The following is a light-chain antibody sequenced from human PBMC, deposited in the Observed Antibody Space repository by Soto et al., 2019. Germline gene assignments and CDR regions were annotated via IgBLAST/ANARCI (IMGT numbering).Light chain of an antibody. J-gene: IGLJ1*01. V-gene: IGLV2-23*01. CDR3: RSYAGYTSSV. CDR1: SGDIGTYDL. Sequence: QSVLIQPASVSGSPRQSITISCTGTSGDIGTYDLVSWYQQHPGKVPKLIIYEATKRPSGVSSRFSGSKSGTTASLTISGLQAEDEADYYCRSYAGYTSSVFASGSKVNVL. CDR2: EAT.